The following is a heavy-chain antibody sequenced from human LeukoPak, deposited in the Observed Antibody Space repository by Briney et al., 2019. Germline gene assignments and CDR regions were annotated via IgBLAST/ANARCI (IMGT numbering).Heavy chain of an antibody. Sequence: GGSLRLSCAASGFTFSSYGMHWVRQAPGKGLEWVAVISYDGSNKYYADSVKGRFTISRDNSKNTLYLQMNSLRAEDTAVYYCAKHLFDRGLIAAAGLDAFDIWGQGTMVTVSS. D-gene: IGHD6-13*01. CDR1: GFTFSSYG. V-gene: IGHV3-30*18. J-gene: IGHJ3*02. CDR3: AKHLFDRGLIAAAGLDAFDI. CDR2: ISYDGSNK.